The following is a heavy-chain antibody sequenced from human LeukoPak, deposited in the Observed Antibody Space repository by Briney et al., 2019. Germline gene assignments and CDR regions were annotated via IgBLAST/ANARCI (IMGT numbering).Heavy chain of an antibody. Sequence: ASVKVSCKASGGTFSSYAISWVRQAPGQGLEWMGGIIPIFGTANDAQKFQGRVTITADESTSTAYMELSSLRSEDTAVYYCARDPGGRSRGSYVYYFDYWGQGTLVTVSS. V-gene: IGHV1-69*13. CDR3: ARDPGGRSRGSYVYYFDY. D-gene: IGHD3-16*01. J-gene: IGHJ4*02. CDR2: IIPIFGTA. CDR1: GGTFSSYA.